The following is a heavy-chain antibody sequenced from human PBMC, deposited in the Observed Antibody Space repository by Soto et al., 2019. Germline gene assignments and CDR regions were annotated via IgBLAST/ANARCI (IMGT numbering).Heavy chain of an antibody. CDR1: GFNFRTYG. Sequence: QVQLVESGGGVVQPGGSLRLSCVASGFNFRTYGMHWVRQAPGKGLEWVANIFYDGISKYYADAVRGRFSVSRDNSKNPLEWQMTSQKEEDTGVYYCARDRQQRQTSSLDPWGQGTLLTVSS. D-gene: IGHD6-25*01. CDR3: ARDRQQRQTSSLDP. J-gene: IGHJ5*02. V-gene: IGHV3-30*03. CDR2: IFYDGISK.